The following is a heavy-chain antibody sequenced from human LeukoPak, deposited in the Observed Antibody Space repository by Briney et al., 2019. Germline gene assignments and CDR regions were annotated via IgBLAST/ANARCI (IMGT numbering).Heavy chain of an antibody. J-gene: IGHJ4*02. Sequence: ASVKVSCKAPGYTFTTYTISWVRQAPGQGLEWMGWISPNNGNTNYAQKLQGRVTLTTDTSTSTAYMELRSLRSDDTAVYYCARTVTMIRGVINPLQYWGQGTLVTVSS. CDR1: GYTFTTYT. CDR3: ARTVTMIRGVINPLQY. D-gene: IGHD3-10*01. V-gene: IGHV1-18*01. CDR2: ISPNNGNT.